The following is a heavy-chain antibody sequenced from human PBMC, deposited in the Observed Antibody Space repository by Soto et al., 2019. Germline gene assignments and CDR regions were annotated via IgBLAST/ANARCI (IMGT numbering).Heavy chain of an antibody. CDR1: GYSISSSNW. J-gene: IGHJ6*02. CDR2: IYYSGST. D-gene: IGHD5-18*01. CDR3: ARIAKAMVAYGMAV. Sequence: QVQLQESGPGLVKPSDTLSLTCAVSGYSISSSNWWGWIRQPPGKGLEWIGYIYYSGSTYYNPSLKRRVSMSVDTSKNQFSLKLSSVTAVDTAVYYCARIAKAMVAYGMAVWGQGTTVTVSS. V-gene: IGHV4-28*01.